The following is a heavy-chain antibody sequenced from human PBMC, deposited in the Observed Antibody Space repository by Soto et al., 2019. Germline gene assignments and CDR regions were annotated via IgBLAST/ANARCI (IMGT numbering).Heavy chain of an antibody. Sequence: EVHLLESGGGLVQPGGSLRLSCAASGFTFRSFAMSWVRQAPGKGLEWVSAIGSRGDSTYYADSVKGRFTISRDNSKNTLYLQMNSLRAEDTAVYYCAKDLIYGYNSGRPFDSWGQGTLVTVSS. V-gene: IGHV3-23*01. CDR3: AKDLIYGYNSGRPFDS. J-gene: IGHJ4*02. D-gene: IGHD6-19*01. CDR1: GFTFRSFA. CDR2: IGSRGDST.